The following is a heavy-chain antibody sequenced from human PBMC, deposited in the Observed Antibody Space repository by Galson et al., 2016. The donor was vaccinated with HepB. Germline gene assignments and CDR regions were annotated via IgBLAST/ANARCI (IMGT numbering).Heavy chain of an antibody. CDR1: GFTFSSYS. CDR2: IKQDGSEK. CDR3: ARGRGVDV. Sequence: SLRLSCAASGFTFSSYSMTWVRQAPGKGLEWVANIKQDGSEKYYVDSVEGRFTISRDNAKNSLYLQMNSLRGEDTAVYYCARGRGVDVWGQGTTVTVSS. J-gene: IGHJ6*02. V-gene: IGHV3-7*03.